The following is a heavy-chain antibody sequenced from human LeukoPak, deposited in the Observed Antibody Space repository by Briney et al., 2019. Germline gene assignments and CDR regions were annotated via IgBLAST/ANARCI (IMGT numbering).Heavy chain of an antibody. J-gene: IGHJ4*02. CDR2: FNHGGNT. CDR1: DDSAYSTGFY. Sequence: PSETLSLTCIVSDDSAYSTGFYWGWIRQPPGKGLEWIGSFNHGGNTYYNPSLKSRVTISGDTSKKQFPLKLNSVTAADTAVYYCATDRDLRWFYFWGQGTLVTVSS. CDR3: ATDRDLRWFYF. V-gene: IGHV4-39*06. D-gene: IGHD2-21*01.